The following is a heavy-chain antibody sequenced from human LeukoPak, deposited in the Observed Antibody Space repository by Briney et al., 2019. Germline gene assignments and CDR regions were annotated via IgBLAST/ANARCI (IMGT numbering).Heavy chain of an antibody. V-gene: IGHV3-74*01. CDR3: ARVYDCGGDCPGWDYYYYGMDV. D-gene: IGHD2-21*02. CDR2: INSDGSST. CDR1: GFTFSSYW. J-gene: IGHJ6*02. Sequence: HPGGSLRLSCAASGFTFSSYWMPWVRQAPGKGLVWVSRINSDGSSTSYADSVKGRFTISRDNAKNTLYLQMNSLRAEDTAVYYCARVYDCGGDCPGWDYYYYGMDVWGQGTTVTVSS.